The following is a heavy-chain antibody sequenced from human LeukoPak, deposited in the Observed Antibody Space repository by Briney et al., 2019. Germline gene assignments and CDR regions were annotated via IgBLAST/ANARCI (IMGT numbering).Heavy chain of an antibody. D-gene: IGHD6-6*01. CDR2: INHSGST. J-gene: IGHJ4*02. Sequence: SETLSLTCAVYGGSFSGYYWSWIRQPPGKGLEWIGEINHSGSTNYNPSLKSRVTISVDTSKNQFSLKLSSVTAADTAVYYCARDVHSSSSMGGFDYWGQGTLVTVSS. CDR3: ARDVHSSSSMGGFDY. CDR1: GGSFSGYY. V-gene: IGHV4-34*01.